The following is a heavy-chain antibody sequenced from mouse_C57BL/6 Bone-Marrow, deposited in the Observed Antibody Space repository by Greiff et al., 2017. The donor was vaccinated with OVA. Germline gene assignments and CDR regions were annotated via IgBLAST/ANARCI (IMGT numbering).Heavy chain of an antibody. J-gene: IGHJ4*01. CDR2: IYPGDGDT. CDR3: ARRRLVVMDY. Sequence: VQLVESGAELVKPGASVKISCKASGYAFSSYWMNWVKQRPGKGLEWIGQIYPGDGDTNYNGKFKGKATLTADKSSSTAYMQLSSLTSEDSAVYFCARRRLVVMDYWGQGTSVTVSS. CDR1: GYAFSSYW. V-gene: IGHV1-80*01.